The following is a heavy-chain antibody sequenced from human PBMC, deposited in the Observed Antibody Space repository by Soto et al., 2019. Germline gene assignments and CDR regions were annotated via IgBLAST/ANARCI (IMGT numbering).Heavy chain of an antibody. V-gene: IGHV3-33*01. CDR3: ARDYGYSYGLDYFDY. Sequence: GGSLRLSCAASGFTFSSYGMHWVRQAPGKGLEWVAVIWYDGSNKYYADSVKGRFTISRDNSKNTLYLQMNSLRAEDTAVYYCARDYGYSYGLDYFDYWGQGTLVTVSS. CDR2: IWYDGSNK. CDR1: GFTFSSYG. D-gene: IGHD5-18*01. J-gene: IGHJ4*02.